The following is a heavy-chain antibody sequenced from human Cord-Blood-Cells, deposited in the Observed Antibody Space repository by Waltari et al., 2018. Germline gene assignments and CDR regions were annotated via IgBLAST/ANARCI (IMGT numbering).Heavy chain of an antibody. CDR2: NNPNSGCT. CDR1: GYTFTGYY. CDR3: ASGAPLTAPPYWYFDL. J-gene: IGHJ2*01. D-gene: IGHD1-20*01. Sequence: QVQLVQSGAEVKKPGASVKVSCKASGYTFTGYYMHWVRQAPGQGLEWMGWNNPNSGCTNDAQRVQGMVTMTRDTSVSTAYMELSRLGSDATAVYYFASGAPLTAPPYWYFDLWGRGTLVTVSS. V-gene: IGHV1-2*02.